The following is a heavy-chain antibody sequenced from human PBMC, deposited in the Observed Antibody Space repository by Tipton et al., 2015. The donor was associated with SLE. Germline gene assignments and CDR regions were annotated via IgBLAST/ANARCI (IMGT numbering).Heavy chain of an antibody. J-gene: IGHJ6*03. CDR1: GDSISTYY. D-gene: IGHD6-19*01. CDR3: ARGLLAGDLGGYYYYMDV. CDR2: IYYSGII. V-gene: IGHV4-59*01. Sequence: TLSLTCTVSGDSISTYYWSWIRQPPGKGLEWIGYIYYSGIIKYNPSLESRVTISVDTSKNELSLKLSSVTAADTAVYYCARGLLAGDLGGYYYYMDVWGKGTTVTVSS.